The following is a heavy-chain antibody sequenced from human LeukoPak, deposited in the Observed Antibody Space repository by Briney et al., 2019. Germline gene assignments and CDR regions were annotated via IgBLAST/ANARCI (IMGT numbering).Heavy chain of an antibody. J-gene: IGHJ4*02. V-gene: IGHV4-59*01. CDR1: GGSISSYY. Sequence: SETLSLTCTVSGGSISSYYWSWIRQPPGKGLEWIGYIYYSGSTNYNPSLKSRVTISVDTSKNQFSLKLSSVTAADTAVYYCARGLKGIAAAGPYFDYWGQGTLVTVSS. CDR2: IYYSGST. D-gene: IGHD6-13*01. CDR3: ARGLKGIAAAGPYFDY.